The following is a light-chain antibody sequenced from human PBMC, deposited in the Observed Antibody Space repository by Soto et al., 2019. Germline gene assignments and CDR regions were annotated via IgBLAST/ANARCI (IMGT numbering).Light chain of an antibody. CDR1: QSVYSH. V-gene: IGKV3-15*01. Sequence: IVMTQSPATLSMSPGERATLSCRASQSVYSHLAWLQQRPGQAPRLLMYEASTRSTGVPARFSASGSGTEFTLTISGLQSEDFAVYYCQQYHIWYTFGQGTELEIK. J-gene: IGKJ2*01. CDR2: EAS. CDR3: QQYHIWYT.